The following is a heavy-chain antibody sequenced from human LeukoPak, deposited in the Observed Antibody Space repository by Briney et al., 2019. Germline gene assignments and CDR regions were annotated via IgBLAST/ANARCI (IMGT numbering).Heavy chain of an antibody. Sequence: SSVKVSCKASVFTFTGYYIHWVRQPPGQGLEWMGWINPNSGGTNYAQKFQGRVTMTRDTSITTAYMELSRLKSDDTAVYYCAREGAGYYDSSAYVFWGQGTLVTISS. CDR2: INPNSGGT. V-gene: IGHV1-2*02. CDR3: AREGAGYYDSSAYVF. CDR1: VFTFTGYY. D-gene: IGHD3-22*01. J-gene: IGHJ4*02.